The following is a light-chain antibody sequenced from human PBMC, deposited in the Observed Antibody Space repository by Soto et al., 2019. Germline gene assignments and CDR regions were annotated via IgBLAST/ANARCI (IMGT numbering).Light chain of an antibody. CDR1: QSISNW. Sequence: IPMTQSPSTLSASVGDRVIITCRASQSISNWLAWYQQKPGKAPNLLIYKASSLESGVPSRFSGSGSGTEFTLTISSLQPDDLATYYCQQYNSHWTFGQGTKVDIK. J-gene: IGKJ1*01. V-gene: IGKV1-5*03. CDR3: QQYNSHWT. CDR2: KAS.